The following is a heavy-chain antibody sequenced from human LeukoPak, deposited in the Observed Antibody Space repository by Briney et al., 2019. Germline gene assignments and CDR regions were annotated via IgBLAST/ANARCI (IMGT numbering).Heavy chain of an antibody. CDR3: ASTPYGDYATPLP. Sequence: GGSLRLSCAASGFTFSSYSMNWVRQAPGKGLEWVSSISSSSSYIYYADSVKGRFTISRDNAKNSLYLQMNSLRAEDTAVYYCASTPYGDYATPLPWGQGTLVTVSS. J-gene: IGHJ5*02. D-gene: IGHD4-17*01. CDR2: ISSSSSYI. CDR1: GFTFSSYS. V-gene: IGHV3-21*01.